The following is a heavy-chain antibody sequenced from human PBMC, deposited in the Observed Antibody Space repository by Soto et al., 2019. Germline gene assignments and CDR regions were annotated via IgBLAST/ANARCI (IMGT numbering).Heavy chain of an antibody. CDR1: GGSVSSFSYY. J-gene: IGHJ6*04. CDR2: IHHSGAT. D-gene: IGHD3-10*01. V-gene: IGHV4-61*03. CDR3: ASSAGQPGAFCYYNGMDV. Sequence: PSETLSLTCIVSGGSVSSFSYYWIWIRHPPGRRPDWIGYIHHSGATRYNTSLNDRVSISLDTSKNHLAMKLTSVTAADKAVYYCASSAGQPGAFCYYNGMDVWRKGTTVTVSS.